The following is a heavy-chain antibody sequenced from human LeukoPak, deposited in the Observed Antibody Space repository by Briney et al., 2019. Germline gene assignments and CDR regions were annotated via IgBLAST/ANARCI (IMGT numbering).Heavy chain of an antibody. D-gene: IGHD6-6*01. CDR2: VIPIFGTA. CDR1: GGTFSSYA. V-gene: IGHV1-69*05. Sequence: GASVEVSCKASGGTFSSYAISWVRQAPGQGLEWMGVVIPIFGTANYAQKFQGRVTITTDESTSTAYMELSSLRSEDTAVYYCARGSSSSSSYYYYYYMDVWGKGTTVTVSS. CDR3: ARGSSSSSSYYYYYYMDV. J-gene: IGHJ6*03.